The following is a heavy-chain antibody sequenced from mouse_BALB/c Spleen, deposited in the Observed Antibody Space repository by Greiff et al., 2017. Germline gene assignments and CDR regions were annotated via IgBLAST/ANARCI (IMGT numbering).Heavy chain of an antibody. CDR2: ISYDGSN. Sequence: VQLKESGPGLVKPSQSLSLTCSVNGYSITSGYYWNWIRQFPGNKLEWMGYISYDGSNNYNPSLKNRISITRDTSKNQFFLKLNSVTTEDTATYYCASRGYGSSYDYWGQGTTLTVSS. J-gene: IGHJ2*01. CDR3: ASRGYGSSYDY. CDR1: GYSITSGYY. V-gene: IGHV3-6*02. D-gene: IGHD1-1*01.